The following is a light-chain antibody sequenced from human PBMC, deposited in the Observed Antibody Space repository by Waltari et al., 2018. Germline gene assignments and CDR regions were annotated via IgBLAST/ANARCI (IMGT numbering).Light chain of an antibody. J-gene: IGKJ1*01. V-gene: IGKV1-5*01. CDR1: QGIIGR. Sequence: DIQMTQSPSTLSASIGARVTITCRASQGIIGRLAWYQKKPGKAPKLLICDASSLEYGVPSRFSGSGYGTEFTLTISSLQPDDSATYYCQQYHTYKMFDQGTKVEI. CDR3: QQYHTYKM. CDR2: DAS.